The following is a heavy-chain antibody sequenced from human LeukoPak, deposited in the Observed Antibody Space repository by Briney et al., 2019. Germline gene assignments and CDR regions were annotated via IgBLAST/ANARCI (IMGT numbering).Heavy chain of an antibody. J-gene: IGHJ1*01. CDR3: AKDARSSYYDSSGPAEH. V-gene: IGHV3-23*01. Sequence: GGSLRLSCAAAGFTFSNYAMTWVRQAPGKGLEWVSSISGSGGSTSYADSVKGRFTISRDNSKNTLYLQMYSLRAEDTAVYYCAKDARSSYYDSSGPAEHWGQGTLVTVSS. CDR1: GFTFSNYA. CDR2: ISGSGGST. D-gene: IGHD3-22*01.